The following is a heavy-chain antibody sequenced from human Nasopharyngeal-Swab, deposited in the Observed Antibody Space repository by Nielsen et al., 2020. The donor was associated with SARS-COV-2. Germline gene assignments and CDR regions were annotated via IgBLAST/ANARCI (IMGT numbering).Heavy chain of an antibody. J-gene: IGHJ6*02. CDR3: AKALKWGNYYGMDV. D-gene: IGHD3-16*01. Sequence: GESLKISCAASGFTFSSYDMHWVRQATGKGLEWVSAIGTAGDTYYPGSVKGRFTISRENAKNSLYLQMNSLRAEDTAVYYCAKALKWGNYYGMDVWGQGTTVTVSS. V-gene: IGHV3-13*01. CDR1: GFTFSSYD. CDR2: IGTAGDT.